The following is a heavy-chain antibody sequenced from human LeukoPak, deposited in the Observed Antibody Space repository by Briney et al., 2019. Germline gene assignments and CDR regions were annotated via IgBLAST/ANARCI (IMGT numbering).Heavy chain of an antibody. CDR1: GFTFSSYG. V-gene: IGHV3-30*18. CDR3: AKGGGSYDY. CDR2: ISYDGSNK. Sequence: GGSLRLSCAASGFTFSSYGMHWVRQAPGKGLEWVAVISYDGSNKYYADSVKGRFTISRDNSKNTLYLHMNSLRAEDTAVYYCAKGGGSYDYWGQGTLVTVSS. J-gene: IGHJ4*02. D-gene: IGHD1-26*01.